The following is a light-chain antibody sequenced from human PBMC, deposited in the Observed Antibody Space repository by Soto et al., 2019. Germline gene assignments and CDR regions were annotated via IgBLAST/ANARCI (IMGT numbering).Light chain of an antibody. Sequence: QSALTHPASVSGSPGQSITISCTGTSSDIGGYNYVSWYQQHPGKAPKLIIYEVSNRPSGVSNRFSASKSDNTASLTISGLQAEDEADYYCSSYTGSRTPYVFGTGTKVTVL. CDR1: SSDIGGYNY. J-gene: IGLJ1*01. V-gene: IGLV2-14*01. CDR2: EVS. CDR3: SSYTGSRTPYV.